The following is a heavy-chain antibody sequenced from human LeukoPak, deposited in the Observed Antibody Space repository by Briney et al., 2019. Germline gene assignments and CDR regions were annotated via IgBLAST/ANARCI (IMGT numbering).Heavy chain of an antibody. Sequence: SETLSLTCAVSGGSISSYYWSWIRQPPGKGLEWIGYIYYSGSTNYNPSLKSRVTISVDTSKNQFSLKLSSVTAADTAVYYCARPYLGAYYYSIDVCGKGTTVTVSS. CDR3: ARPYLGAYYYSIDV. V-gene: IGHV4-59*12. CDR2: IYYSGST. CDR1: GGSISSYY. J-gene: IGHJ6*03.